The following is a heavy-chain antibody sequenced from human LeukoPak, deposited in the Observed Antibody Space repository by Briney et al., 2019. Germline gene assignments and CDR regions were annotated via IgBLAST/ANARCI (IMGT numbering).Heavy chain of an antibody. D-gene: IGHD1-1*01. Sequence: GGSLRLSCAASGFTFSSYGMHWVRQAPGKGLEWVSYISSSASTIYYADSVKGRFTISRDNAKNSLYLQMNSLRAEDTAVYYCARDTPTTLRAFDCWGQGTLVSVSS. J-gene: IGHJ4*02. CDR2: ISSSASTI. CDR3: ARDTPTTLRAFDC. V-gene: IGHV3-48*04. CDR1: GFTFSSYG.